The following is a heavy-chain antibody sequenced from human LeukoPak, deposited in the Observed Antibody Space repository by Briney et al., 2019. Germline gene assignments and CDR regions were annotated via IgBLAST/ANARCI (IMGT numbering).Heavy chain of an antibody. D-gene: IGHD6-13*01. J-gene: IGHJ4*02. CDR3: ARHGRRSGYSSSWLDY. CDR2: IYLGDSDV. Sequence: GESLKISCKGSGYSFTSYWIGWVRQMPGKGLEWMGIIYLGDSDVRYSPSSQGQVTISADKSISTAYLQWSSLKASDTAMYYCARHGRRSGYSSSWLDYWGQGTLVTVSS. V-gene: IGHV5-51*01. CDR1: GYSFTSYW.